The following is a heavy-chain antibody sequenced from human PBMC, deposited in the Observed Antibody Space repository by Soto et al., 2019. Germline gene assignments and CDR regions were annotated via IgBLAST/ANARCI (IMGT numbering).Heavy chain of an antibody. J-gene: IGHJ4*02. Sequence: QVQLVQSGAEVKKPGASVKVSCKASGDTFTDYYIHWVRQAPGQGLEWMGTVNPSGGHTTYAQHFLGRMTMTMDTTTSTRYMELTSLTSEATAVYYCARGGHVVVVTAALDYWGQGTLVTVSS. D-gene: IGHD2-21*02. CDR2: VNPSGGHT. CDR3: ARGGHVVVVTAALDY. CDR1: GDTFTDYY. V-gene: IGHV1-46*01.